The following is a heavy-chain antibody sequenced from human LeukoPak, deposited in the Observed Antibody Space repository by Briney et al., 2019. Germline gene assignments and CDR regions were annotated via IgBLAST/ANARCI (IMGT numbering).Heavy chain of an antibody. V-gene: IGHV1-2*02. CDR1: GYTFTGYY. CDR2: INPNSGGT. Sequence: ASVKVSCKASGYTFTGYYMHWVRQAPGQGLEWMGWINPNSGGTNYAQKLQGRVTMTTDTSTSTAYMELRSLRSDDTAVYYCARDHFRYYYDSSGYYFDSWGQGTLVTVSS. J-gene: IGHJ4*02. D-gene: IGHD3-22*01. CDR3: ARDHFRYYYDSSGYYFDS.